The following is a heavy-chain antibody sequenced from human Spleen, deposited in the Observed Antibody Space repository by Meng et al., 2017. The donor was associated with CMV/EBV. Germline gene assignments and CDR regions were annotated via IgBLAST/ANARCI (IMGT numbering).Heavy chain of an antibody. D-gene: IGHD3-3*01. CDR2: ISSYNSNT. V-gene: IGHV1-18*01. CDR3: ARCDFWSGCDY. CDR1: GHTFNSYG. J-gene: IGHJ4*02. Sequence: ASVKVSCKVSGHTFNSYGITWVRQAPGQGLEWVGWISSYNSNTNYAQKFQGRVTMTRNTSISTAYMELSSLRSEDTAVYYCARCDFWSGCDYWGQGTLVTVSS.